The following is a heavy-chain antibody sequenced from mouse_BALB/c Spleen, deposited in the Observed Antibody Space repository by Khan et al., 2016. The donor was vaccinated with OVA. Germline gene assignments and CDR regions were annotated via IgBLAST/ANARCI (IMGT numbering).Heavy chain of an antibody. V-gene: IGHV9-3-1*01. CDR1: GHTFTKYG. Sequence: QIQLVQSGPELKKPGETVKISCKASGHTFTKYGMNWVKQAPGKGLKWMGWINTYTGEPTYADDFNGRFAFSLETSASTAYLQINNLKNEDTATYFCARPPYFSYVMDNRGQGTSVTVSS. D-gene: IGHD2-10*01. CDR3: ARPPYFSYVMDN. J-gene: IGHJ4*01. CDR2: INTYTGEP.